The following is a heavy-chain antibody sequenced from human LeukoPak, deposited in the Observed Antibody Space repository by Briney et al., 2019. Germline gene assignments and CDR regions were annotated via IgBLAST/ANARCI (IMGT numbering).Heavy chain of an antibody. CDR1: GYTLTELS. D-gene: IGHD3-10*01. Sequence: EASVKVSCKVSGYTLTELSMHWVRQAPGKGLEWMGGFDPEDGETIYAQKFQGRVTMTEDTSTDTAYMELSSLRSEDTAVYYCARVGAASIRGAFDIWGQGTMVTVSS. J-gene: IGHJ3*02. V-gene: IGHV1-24*01. CDR2: FDPEDGET. CDR3: ARVGAASIRGAFDI.